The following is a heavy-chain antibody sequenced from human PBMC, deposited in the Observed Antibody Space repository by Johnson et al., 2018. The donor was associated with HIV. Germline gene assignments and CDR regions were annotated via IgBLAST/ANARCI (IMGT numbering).Heavy chain of an antibody. V-gene: IGHV3-72*01. D-gene: IGHD6-13*01. Sequence: EVQVVESGGGLVQPGGSLRLSCTDSGFTFSDHYMDWVRQPPGKGLEWVGRIRNKAETYSTDYAASVKGRFTISRDDSKNSLYLQMNSLKIEDTAVYYCAKEKKRYSSCRDAFDIWGQGTMVTVSS. CDR3: AKEKKRYSSCRDAFDI. CDR2: IRNKAETYST. CDR1: GFTFSDHY. J-gene: IGHJ3*02.